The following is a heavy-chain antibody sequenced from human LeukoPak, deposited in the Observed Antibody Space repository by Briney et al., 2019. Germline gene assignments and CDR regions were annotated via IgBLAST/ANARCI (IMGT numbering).Heavy chain of an antibody. CDR2: INPNSGGT. CDR3: ARVGQQLVGVGWFDP. V-gene: IGHV1-2*02. Sequence: ASVKVSCKASGYTFTGYYMHWVRPAPGQGLEWVGWINPNSGGTNYAQKFQGRVTMTRDTSISTAYMELSRLRSDDTAVYYCARVGQQLVGVGWFDPWGQGTLVTVSS. J-gene: IGHJ5*02. D-gene: IGHD6-6*01. CDR1: GYTFTGYY.